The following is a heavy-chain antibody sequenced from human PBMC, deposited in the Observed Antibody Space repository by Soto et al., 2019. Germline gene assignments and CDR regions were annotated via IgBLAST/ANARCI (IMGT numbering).Heavy chain of an antibody. CDR2: IYYSGST. CDR1: GGSISSSSYY. D-gene: IGHD3-10*01. Sequence: QLQLQESGPGLVKPSETLSLTCTVSGGSISSSSYYWGWIRQPPGKGLEWIGSIYYSGSTYYNPSLKSRVTISVDTSKNQFSLKLSSVTAADTAVYSCASGGFGEYSRYWGQGTLVTVSS. CDR3: ASGGFGEYSRY. V-gene: IGHV4-39*01. J-gene: IGHJ4*02.